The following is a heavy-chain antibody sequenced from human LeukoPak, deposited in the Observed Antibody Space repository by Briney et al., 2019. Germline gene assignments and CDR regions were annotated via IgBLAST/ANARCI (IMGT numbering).Heavy chain of an antibody. CDR2: IRSKANSYAT. CDR3: TRPDYGDYDPFDY. D-gene: IGHD4-17*01. CDR1: GFTFSGSA. V-gene: IGHV3-73*01. J-gene: IGHJ4*02. Sequence: GGSLRLSCAASGFTFSGSAMHWVRQASGKGLEWVGRIRSKANSYATAYAASVKGGFTISRDDSKNTAYLQMNSLKTEDTAVYYCTRPDYGDYDPFDYWGQGTLVTVSS.